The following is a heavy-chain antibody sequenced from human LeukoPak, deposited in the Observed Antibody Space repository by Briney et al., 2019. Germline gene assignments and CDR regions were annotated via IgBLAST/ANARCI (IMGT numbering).Heavy chain of an antibody. CDR1: GYTISHSD. Sequence: ASVKVSCKASGYTISHSDLSWVRQAPGQGLEWMGWISADTTETNYAQKFQDRVTLTTDTSTTTTYMDLRSLTSDDTAIYYCARVLATVMIGLLDVWGQGTMVTVSS. V-gene: IGHV1-18*01. J-gene: IGHJ3*01. D-gene: IGHD3-16*01. CDR3: ARVLATVMIGLLDV. CDR2: ISADTTET.